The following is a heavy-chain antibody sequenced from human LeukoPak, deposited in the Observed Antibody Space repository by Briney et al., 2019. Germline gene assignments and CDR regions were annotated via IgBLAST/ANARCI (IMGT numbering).Heavy chain of an antibody. V-gene: IGHV4-59*12. CDR1: GGSISSYY. J-gene: IGHJ4*02. CDR3: ASALSSGYYPTGY. CDR2: INYSGGT. Sequence: PSETLSLTCTVSGGSISSYYWSWIRQPPGKGLEWIGFINYSGGTNYTPSLKSRVTISVDTSKNQFSLKLSSVTAADTAVYYCASALSSGYYPTGYWGQGTLVTVSS. D-gene: IGHD3-22*01.